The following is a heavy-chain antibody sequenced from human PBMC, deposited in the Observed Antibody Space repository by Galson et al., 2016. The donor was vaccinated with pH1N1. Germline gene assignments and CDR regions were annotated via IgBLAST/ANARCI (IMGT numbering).Heavy chain of an antibody. CDR3: ARDVAPPGHYAMDV. J-gene: IGHJ6*02. V-gene: IGHV1-2*06. CDR1: GYTFTFTGYF. Sequence: SVKVSCKASGYTFTFTGYFIHWVRQAPGQGLEFEWMGRINPYSGDTDFAQNFQGRVTMTRDTSIVTAYMEVSRLTPDDTAIYYCARDVAPPGHYAMDVWGQGTTVTVSS. CDR2: INPYSGDT.